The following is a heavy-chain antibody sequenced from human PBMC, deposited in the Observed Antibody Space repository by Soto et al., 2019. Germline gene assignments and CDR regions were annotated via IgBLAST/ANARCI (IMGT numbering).Heavy chain of an antibody. V-gene: IGHV4-59*01. CDR2: IYYSGST. Sequence: SETLSLTCTVSGGSISSYYWSWIRQPPGKGLEWIGYIYYSGSTDYDPSLKSRVTISVDTSKNQFYLKLNSVTAADTAVYYCARRWGTYFDFWGQGTLVTVSS. D-gene: IGHD7-27*01. J-gene: IGHJ4*02. CDR3: ARRWGTYFDF. CDR1: GGSISSYY.